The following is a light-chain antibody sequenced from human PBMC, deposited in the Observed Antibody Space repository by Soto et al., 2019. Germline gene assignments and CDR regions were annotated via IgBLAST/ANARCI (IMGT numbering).Light chain of an antibody. CDR2: GAS. Sequence: EILLTQSPGTLSLSPGERATLSCRASQSVSSSHLAWYQHKPGQATRLLIYGASSRAAGIPDRFGGSGCGTDFTLTISRLEPEYFAVYYCQQYGSSGTFGQGTKVDIK. CDR3: QQYGSSGT. J-gene: IGKJ1*01. CDR1: QSVSSSH. V-gene: IGKV3-20*01.